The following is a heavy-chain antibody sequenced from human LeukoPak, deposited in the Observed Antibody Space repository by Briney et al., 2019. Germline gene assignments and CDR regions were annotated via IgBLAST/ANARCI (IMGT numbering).Heavy chain of an antibody. D-gene: IGHD3-22*01. J-gene: IGHJ4*02. CDR3: ARKDSSPRTFDY. V-gene: IGHV3-30-3*01. CDR2: TSYDGTNK. Sequence: GRSLRLSCAASGFTFSYHAMHWVRQAPGKGLEGVAATSYDGTNKYYADSVKGRFTISRDNSKNSLYLQMNSLRAEDTAVYYCARKDSSPRTFDYWGQGTLVTVSS. CDR1: GFTFSYHA.